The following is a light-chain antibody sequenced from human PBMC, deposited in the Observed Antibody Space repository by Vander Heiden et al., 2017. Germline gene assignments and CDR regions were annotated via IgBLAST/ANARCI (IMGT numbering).Light chain of an antibody. V-gene: IGKV3-20*01. CDR1: QSVSSSY. J-gene: IGKJ1*01. CDR2: GAS. Sequence: EILSTQSPGTLSLSTGERATLSFRASQSVSSSYLAWYQQKPGQAPRLLIYGASSRATCIPDRFSGSGSGTDFTLTISRLEPEDLAVYYCQQYGSSPETFGQGTKVEIK. CDR3: QQYGSSPET.